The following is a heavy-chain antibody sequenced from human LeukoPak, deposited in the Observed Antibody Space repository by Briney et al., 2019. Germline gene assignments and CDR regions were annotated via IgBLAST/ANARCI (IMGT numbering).Heavy chain of an antibody. D-gene: IGHD6-19*01. CDR2: MNPNSGNT. CDR3: ATSLTPSGWYRSLTPYYYYYMDV. Sequence: ASVKVSCKASGYTFTSYDINWVRQATGQGLEWMGWMNPNSGNTGYAQKFQGRVTMTRNTSISTAYMELSSLRSEDTAVYYCATSLTPSGWYRSLTPYYYYYMDVWGKGTTVTVPS. V-gene: IGHV1-8*01. J-gene: IGHJ6*03. CDR1: GYTFTSYD.